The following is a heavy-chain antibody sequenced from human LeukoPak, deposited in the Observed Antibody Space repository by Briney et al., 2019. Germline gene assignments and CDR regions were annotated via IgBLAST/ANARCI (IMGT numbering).Heavy chain of an antibody. J-gene: IGHJ5*02. Sequence: ASVKVSCKASGYTFTSYGINWVRQATGQGLEWMGIINPSGGSTSYAQKFQGRVTMTRDTSTSTVYMELSSLRSEGTAVYYCARGLFGSGWYWFDPWGQGTLVTVSS. CDR2: INPSGGST. CDR3: ARGLFGSGWYWFDP. V-gene: IGHV1-46*01. CDR1: GYTFTSYG. D-gene: IGHD6-19*01.